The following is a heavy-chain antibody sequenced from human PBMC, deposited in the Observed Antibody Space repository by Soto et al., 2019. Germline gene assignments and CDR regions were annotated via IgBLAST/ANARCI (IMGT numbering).Heavy chain of an antibody. CDR3: ARDFYGDSVDY. D-gene: IGHD4-17*01. CDR2: IYFTGST. J-gene: IGHJ4*02. Sequence: PSETLSLTCTVSGVSISTYYWSWIRQPAGKGLEWIGRIYFTGSTNYNPSLKGRVTMSLDTSKNQFSLRLSSVTAADTAVYYCARDFYGDSVDYWGQGTLVTVSS. CDR1: GVSISTYY. V-gene: IGHV4-4*07.